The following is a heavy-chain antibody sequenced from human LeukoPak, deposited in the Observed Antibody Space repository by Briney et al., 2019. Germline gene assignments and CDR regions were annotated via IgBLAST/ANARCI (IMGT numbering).Heavy chain of an antibody. CDR3: ARYSSSEYFDY. CDR2: INHSGST. J-gene: IGHJ4*02. CDR1: GLSFSGYY. D-gene: IGHD6-13*01. Sequence: SETLSLTCAVDGLSFSGYYWSWVRQPPGKGLEWLGEINHSGSTNYNPSLKSRVTISEDTSKTQFSLKLSSVISADTAVYYCARYSSSEYFDYWGQGTLVTVSS. V-gene: IGHV4-34*01.